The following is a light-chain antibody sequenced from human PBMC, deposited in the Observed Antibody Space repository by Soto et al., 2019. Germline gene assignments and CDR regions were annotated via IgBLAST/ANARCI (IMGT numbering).Light chain of an antibody. CDR2: ATS. CDR3: HQYATSPFT. J-gene: IGKJ2*01. CDR1: ETIGRAY. V-gene: IGKV3-20*01. Sequence: IVLTQSPGTLSLSPGERATVSCRASETIGRAYFAWYQHRPGRTPRLVLSATSNRAAGIPDRFGGSGSGADFTLTISGVEPEDFAVYYCHQYATSPFTLGQGTKLE.